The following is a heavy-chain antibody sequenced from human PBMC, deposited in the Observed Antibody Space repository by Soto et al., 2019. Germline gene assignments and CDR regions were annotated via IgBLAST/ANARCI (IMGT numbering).Heavy chain of an antibody. CDR1: GYSFTSYW. CDR3: ARQKFVCSSTSCYPYYYGMDV. D-gene: IGHD2-2*01. V-gene: IGHV5-51*01. J-gene: IGHJ6*02. Sequence: PGESLKISCKGSGYSFTSYWIGWVRQMPGKGLEWMGIIYPGDSDTRYSPSFQGQVTISADKSISTAYLQWSSLKASDTAMYYCARQKFVCSSTSCYPYYYGMDVWGQGTTVTVSS. CDR2: IYPGDSDT.